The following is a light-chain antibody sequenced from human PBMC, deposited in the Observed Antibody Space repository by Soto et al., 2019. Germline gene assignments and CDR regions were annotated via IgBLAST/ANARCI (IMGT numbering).Light chain of an antibody. CDR2: DAS. V-gene: IGKV3-11*01. CDR1: QSVSSY. J-gene: IGKJ1*01. CDR3: QEYSGSSRT. Sequence: EIVLTQSPATLSLSPGERATLSCRASQSVSSYLAWYQQKPGQAPRLLIYDASNRATGIPARLSGSGSGTDFTLTISSLEPEDFAVYYCQEYSGSSRTFGQGTKVDIK.